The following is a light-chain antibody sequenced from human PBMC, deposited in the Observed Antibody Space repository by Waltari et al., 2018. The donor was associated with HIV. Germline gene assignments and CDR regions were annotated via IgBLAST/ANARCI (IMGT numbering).Light chain of an antibody. V-gene: IGKV1-39*01. CDR3: QQSLSTPFT. J-gene: IGKJ5*01. CDR1: QSIITY. Sequence: DIQMTQAPSALSASVGDRGTMTCRASQSIITYLNWYQQKPGKAPELLIYAGSSLQSGVPQRFSGSGSGAHFTLTISSLQPEDFATYYCQQSLSTPFTFGQGTQLEIK. CDR2: AGS.